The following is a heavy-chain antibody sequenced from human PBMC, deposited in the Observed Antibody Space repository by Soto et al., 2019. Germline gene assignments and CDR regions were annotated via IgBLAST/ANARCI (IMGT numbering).Heavy chain of an antibody. Sequence: GGSLRLSCAASGFTFSSYGMHWVRQAPGKGLEWVAVISYDGSNKYYADSVKGRFTISRDNSKNTLYLQMNSLRAEDTAVYYCAKDRLRFLNRSGMDVWGQGTTVTVS. CDR2: ISYDGSNK. V-gene: IGHV3-30*18. J-gene: IGHJ6*02. D-gene: IGHD3-3*01. CDR1: GFTFSSYG. CDR3: AKDRLRFLNRSGMDV.